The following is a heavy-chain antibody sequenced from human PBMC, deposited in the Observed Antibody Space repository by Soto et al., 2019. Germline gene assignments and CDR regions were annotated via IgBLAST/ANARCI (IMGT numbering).Heavy chain of an antibody. V-gene: IGHV1-2*06. Sequence: ASVKVSCKASGYTFSDYYIHWVRQAPGQGLEWMGRINPNSGGTKYAPKFQGGVTMTRDTSITTAYMELSRLRSGDTAVYYCAKEPATAKPEGVDFWGQGTLVTVSS. CDR1: GYTFSDYY. J-gene: IGHJ4*02. CDR3: AKEPATAKPEGVDF. CDR2: INPNSGGT. D-gene: IGHD1-1*01.